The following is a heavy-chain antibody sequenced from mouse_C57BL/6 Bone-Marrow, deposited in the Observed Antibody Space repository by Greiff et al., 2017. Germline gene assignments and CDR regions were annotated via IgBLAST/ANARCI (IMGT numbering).Heavy chain of an antibody. D-gene: IGHD1-1*01. V-gene: IGHV1-81*01. CDR2: IYPRSGNT. CDR1: GYTFTSYG. J-gene: IGHJ3*01. CDR3: ARERDYYGSSYVAWFAY. Sequence: QVQLQQSGAELARPGASVKLSCKASGYTFTSYGISWVKQRTGQGLEWIGEIYPRSGNTYYNEKFKGKATLTADKSSSTAYMELRSLTSEDSAVYFCARERDYYGSSYVAWFAYWGQGTLVTVSA.